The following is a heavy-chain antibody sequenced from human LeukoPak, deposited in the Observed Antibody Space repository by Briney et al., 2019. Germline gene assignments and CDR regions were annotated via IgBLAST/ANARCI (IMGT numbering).Heavy chain of an antibody. CDR2: INPNSGGT. CDR3: ARASYDYPYYYYYYMDA. CDR1: GYTFTGYY. Sequence: ASVKVSCKASGYTFTGYYMHWVRQAPGQGLEWMGWINPNSGGTNYAQKLQGRVTMTTDTSTSTAYMELRSLRSDDTAVYYCARASYDYPYYYYYYMDAWGKGTTVTVSS. V-gene: IGHV1-2*02. D-gene: IGHD5-12*01. J-gene: IGHJ6*03.